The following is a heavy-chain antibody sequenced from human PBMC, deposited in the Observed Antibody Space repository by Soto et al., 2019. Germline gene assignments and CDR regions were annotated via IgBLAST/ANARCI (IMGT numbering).Heavy chain of an antibody. CDR3: ARDPTTVVTQNWFDP. J-gene: IGHJ5*02. CDR1: GFTFSSYS. Sequence: PGGSLRLSCAASGFTFSSYSMNWVRQAPGKGLELVSSISSSSSYIYYADSVKGRFTISRDNAKNSLYLQMNSLRAEDTAVYYCARDPTTVVTQNWFDPWGQGTLVTVSS. V-gene: IGHV3-21*01. CDR2: ISSSSSYI. D-gene: IGHD4-17*01.